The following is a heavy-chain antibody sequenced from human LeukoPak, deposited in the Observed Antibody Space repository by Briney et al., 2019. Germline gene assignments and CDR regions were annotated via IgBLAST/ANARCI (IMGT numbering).Heavy chain of an antibody. CDR1: GYSISSGYY. CDR3: ARGYDYRGYFFYYYMDF. Sequence: PSETLSLTCTVSGYSISSGYYWGWIRQPPGKGLEWIGSIYQRGNTYYNPSMKSRVIISMDTSKNQFSLKLSSVTAADTAVYYCARGYDYRGYFFYYYMDFWGKGTTVTVSS. D-gene: IGHD4-11*01. J-gene: IGHJ6*03. CDR2: IYQRGNT. V-gene: IGHV4-38-2*02.